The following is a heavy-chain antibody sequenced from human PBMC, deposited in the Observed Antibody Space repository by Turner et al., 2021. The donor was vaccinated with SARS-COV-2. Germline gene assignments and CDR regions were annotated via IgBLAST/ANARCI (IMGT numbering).Heavy chain of an antibody. CDR3: ARETVNNWVDP. Sequence: QVQLQESGPGLVKPSETLSLTCTVSGGSLSNYFWSWIRQPAGKGLEWIGRIYTSGLTDYNPSLKSRVTMSVDTSKNKFSLKLTSVTAADTAIYYCARETVNNWVDPWGQGTLVTVSS. J-gene: IGHJ5*02. CDR1: GGSLSNYF. CDR2: IYTSGLT. V-gene: IGHV4-4*07. D-gene: IGHD2-21*02.